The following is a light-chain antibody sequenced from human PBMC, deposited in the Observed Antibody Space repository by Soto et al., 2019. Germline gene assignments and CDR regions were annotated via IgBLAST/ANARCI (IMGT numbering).Light chain of an antibody. Sequence: QSVLPQPRSVSGSLGHSVTISCSGTSYNFVSWYQHPPGKAPRLIIYDVTKRPSGVPDRFSASKSGSVASLAISGLQADDEADYYCSSLLPSEILLFGGGTKLTVL. CDR2: DVT. CDR1: SYNF. J-gene: IGLJ2*01. V-gene: IGLV2-11*01. CDR3: SSLLPSEILL.